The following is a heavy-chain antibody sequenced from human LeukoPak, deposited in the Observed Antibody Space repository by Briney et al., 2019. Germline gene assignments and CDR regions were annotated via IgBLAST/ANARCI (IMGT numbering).Heavy chain of an antibody. CDR3: ASRKIAVAGGWVWDDVDV. Sequence: ASVKVSCKVSGYTLTELSMHWVRQAPGKGLEWMGGFDPEDGETIYAQKFQGRVTMTEDTSTDTAYMELSSLRSEDTAVYYCASRKIAVAGGWVWDDVDVWGQGTTVTVSS. CDR2: FDPEDGET. D-gene: IGHD6-19*01. J-gene: IGHJ6*02. V-gene: IGHV1-24*01. CDR1: GYTLTELS.